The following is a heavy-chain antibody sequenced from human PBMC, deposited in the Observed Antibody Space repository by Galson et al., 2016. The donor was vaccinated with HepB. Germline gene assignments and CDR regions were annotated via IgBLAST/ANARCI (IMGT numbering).Heavy chain of an antibody. CDR3: ARGGYCISTSCYHPIDY. CDR1: GYTFTSYA. Sequence: SVKVSCKASGYTFTSYAMHWVRQAPGQSLEWMAWINAGTGNTKYSQRLQGRVTITRDTSASTTYTELSSLGSEDTAVYYCARGGYCISTSCYHPIDYWGQGTLVTVSS. V-gene: IGHV1-3*01. J-gene: IGHJ4*02. CDR2: INAGTGNT. D-gene: IGHD2-2*01.